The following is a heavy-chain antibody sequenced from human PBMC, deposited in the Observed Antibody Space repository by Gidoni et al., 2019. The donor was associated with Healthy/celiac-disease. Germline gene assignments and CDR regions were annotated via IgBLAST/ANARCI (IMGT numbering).Heavy chain of an antibody. CDR3: AGGGIVVVVAATRYYYYGMDV. CDR1: GGSISSYY. J-gene: IGHJ6*02. D-gene: IGHD2-15*01. Sequence: QVQLQESGPGLVKPSETLSLTCTVSGGSISSYYWSWIRQPAGKGLEWIGRIYTSGSTNYNPSLKSRVTMSVDTSKNQFSLKRGSVTAADTAVYYCAGGGIVVVVAATRYYYYGMDVWGQGTTVTVSS. CDR2: IYTSGST. V-gene: IGHV4-4*07.